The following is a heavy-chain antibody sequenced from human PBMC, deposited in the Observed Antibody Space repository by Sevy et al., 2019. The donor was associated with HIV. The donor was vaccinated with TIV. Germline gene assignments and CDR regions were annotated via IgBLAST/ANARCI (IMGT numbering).Heavy chain of an antibody. J-gene: IGHJ4*02. Sequence: GESLKISCDASGFTFDMYWMQWVRQAPGKGLEWVANIRQDGNEIYYAASVRGRFTISRDNAKGSLYLQMNNLRVEDTATYYCARRYFELWGQGTLVTVSS. CDR3: ARRYFEL. CDR1: GFTFDMYW. CDR2: IRQDGNEI. V-gene: IGHV3-7*03.